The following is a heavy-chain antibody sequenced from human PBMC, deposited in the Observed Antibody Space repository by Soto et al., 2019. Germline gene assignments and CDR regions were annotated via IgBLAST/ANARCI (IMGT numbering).Heavy chain of an antibody. J-gene: IGHJ6*02. CDR1: GGSISSYY. V-gene: IGHV4-34*01. CDR2: INHSGST. Sequence: SETLSLTCTVSGGSISSYYWSWIRQPPGKGLEWIGEINHSGSTNYNPSLKSRVTISVDTSKNQFSLKLSSVTAADTAVYYCARAVASAAGTVTYYYYGIDVWGQGTTVTVSS. CDR3: ARAVASAAGTVTYYYYGIDV. D-gene: IGHD6-13*01.